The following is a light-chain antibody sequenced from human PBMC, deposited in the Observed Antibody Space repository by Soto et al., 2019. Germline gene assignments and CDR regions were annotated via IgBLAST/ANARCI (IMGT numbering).Light chain of an antibody. CDR2: DVT. CDR1: SSDIGGYNS. CDR3: SSFTDGKHLG. V-gene: IGLV2-8*01. J-gene: IGLJ1*01. Sequence: QSSLTQSPSASGSPGQSVTISCTGTSSDIGGYNSVSWYQQHPGKAPKVMIYDVTKRPSGVPDRFSGSKSGNTASLTVSALQAEEEADYYCSSFTDGKHLGLGNGTKVTVI.